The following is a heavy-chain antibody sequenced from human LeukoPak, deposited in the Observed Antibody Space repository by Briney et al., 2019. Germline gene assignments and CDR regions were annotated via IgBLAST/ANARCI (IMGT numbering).Heavy chain of an antibody. Sequence: GGSLRLSCAASGFTFSSYWMSWVRQAPGKGLEWVANIKQDGSEKYYVDSVKGRFTISRDNAKNSLYLQMNSLRAEDTAVYYCGRDGDYGDYYYGMDVWGQGTTVTVSS. V-gene: IGHV3-7*03. CDR1: GFTFSSYW. CDR2: IKQDGSEK. CDR3: GRDGDYGDYYYGMDV. D-gene: IGHD4-17*01. J-gene: IGHJ6*02.